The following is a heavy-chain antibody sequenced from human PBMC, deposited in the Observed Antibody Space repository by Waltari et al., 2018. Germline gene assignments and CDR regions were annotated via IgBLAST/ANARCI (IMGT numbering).Heavy chain of an antibody. CDR3: ARAFVNIAARGMDA. D-gene: IGHD6-13*01. Sequence: EVLLVESGGGLVQPGGSLRLSCAASGFTFDGYWMYWVRQAPGKGLVWVSTISSNGNYGTYADAVRGRFTISRDNAKNTLYLQMNSRTAEDTAVYYCARAFVNIAARGMDAWGQGTAVTVSS. J-gene: IGHJ6*02. V-gene: IGHV3-74*01. CDR2: ISSNGNYG. CDR1: GFTFDGYW.